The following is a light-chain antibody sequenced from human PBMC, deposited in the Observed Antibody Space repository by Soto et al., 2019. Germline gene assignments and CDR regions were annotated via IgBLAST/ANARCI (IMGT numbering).Light chain of an antibody. CDR2: AAS. CDR1: QGIESD. J-gene: IGKJ1*01. V-gene: IGKV1-6*02. Sequence: AIQMTQFPSSLSASVGDRVTITCRAGQGIESDLAWYQQKPGKAPKLLIYAASSLQSGVPSRFSGSGSGTDFTLTITSLQPEDFATYYCLQDYDYPRTFGQGTNVEI. CDR3: LQDYDYPRT.